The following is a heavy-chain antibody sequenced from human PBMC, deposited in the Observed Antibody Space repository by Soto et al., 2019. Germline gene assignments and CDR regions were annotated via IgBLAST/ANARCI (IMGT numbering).Heavy chain of an antibody. D-gene: IGHD3-3*01. CDR2: IKSKTDGGTT. Sequence: PGGLLRLSCAASGFTFRNACMNWVRQAPGKGLEWVGRIKSKTDGGTTDYAAPVKGRFTISRDDSKNTLYLQMNSLKTEDTAVYYCTTDLRTYYDFWSGYYDVDYWGQGTLVTVSS. CDR3: TTDLRTYYDFWSGYYDVDY. V-gene: IGHV3-15*07. J-gene: IGHJ4*02. CDR1: GFTFRNAC.